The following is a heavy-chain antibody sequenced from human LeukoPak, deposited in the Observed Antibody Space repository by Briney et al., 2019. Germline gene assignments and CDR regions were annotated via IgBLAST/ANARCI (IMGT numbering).Heavy chain of an antibody. Sequence: ASVKVSFKASGYTFSSYDVNWVRQATGQGLEWMGWMNPSSGSTGYAQKFQGRVTMTRNTSISTAYMELSSLRSEDTAVYYCSLGLETYYYGLATRLPWGQGTLVTVSS. CDR3: SLGLETYYYGLATRLP. D-gene: IGHD3-10*01. V-gene: IGHV1-8*01. CDR2: MNPSSGST. CDR1: GYTFSSYD. J-gene: IGHJ4*02.